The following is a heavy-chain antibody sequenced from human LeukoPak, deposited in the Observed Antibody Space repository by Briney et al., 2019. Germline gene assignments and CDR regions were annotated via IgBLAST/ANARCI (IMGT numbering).Heavy chain of an antibody. CDR3: ARGTYSYGPFDY. CDR2: ISSNGGST. CDR1: GFTFSSYA. D-gene: IGHD5-18*01. V-gene: IGHV3-64*01. J-gene: IGHJ4*02. Sequence: GGSLRLSCAASGFTFSSYAMHWVRQAPGKGLEYVSAISSNGGSTYYANSVKGRFTISRDNSKNTLYLQMGSLRAEDMAVYYCARGTYSYGPFDYWGQGTLVTVSS.